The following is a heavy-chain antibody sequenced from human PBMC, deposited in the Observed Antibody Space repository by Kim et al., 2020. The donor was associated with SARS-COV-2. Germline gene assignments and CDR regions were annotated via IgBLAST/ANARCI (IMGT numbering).Heavy chain of an antibody. D-gene: IGHD2-15*01. CDR1: GFTFSSYS. V-gene: IGHV3-21*01. CDR2: ISSSSSYI. J-gene: IGHJ4*02. CDR3: ARAEFKRYCSGGSCYSDLDY. Sequence: GGSLRLSCAASGFTFSSYSMNWVRQAPGKGLEWVSSISSSSSYIYYADSVKGRFTISRDNAKNSLYLQMNSLRAEDTAVYYCARAEFKRYCSGGSCYSDLDYWGQGTLVTVSS.